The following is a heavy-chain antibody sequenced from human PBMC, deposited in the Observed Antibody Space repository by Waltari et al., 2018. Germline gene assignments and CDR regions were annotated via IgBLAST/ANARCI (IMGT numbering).Heavy chain of an antibody. CDR3: ARVEAITFGGVIVYYFDY. D-gene: IGHD3-16*02. J-gene: IGHJ4*02. CDR1: GGSISSHY. Sequence: QVQLQESGPGLVKPSETLSLTCTVSGGSISSHYWSWIRQPPGKGLEWIGYIYYSGSTNYNPSLKSRVTISVDTSKNQFSLKLSSVTAADTAVYYCARVEAITFGGVIVYYFDYWGQGTLVTVSS. CDR2: IYYSGST. V-gene: IGHV4-59*11.